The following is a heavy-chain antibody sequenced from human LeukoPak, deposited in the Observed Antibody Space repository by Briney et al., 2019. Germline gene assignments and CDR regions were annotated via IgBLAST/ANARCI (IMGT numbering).Heavy chain of an antibody. CDR1: GYTFTGYY. Sequence: SVKVSCKASGYTFTGYYMHWVRQAPGQGLEWMGRIIPILGIANYAQKFQGRVTITADKSTSTAYMELSSLRSEDTAVYYCARLPTVVTLSRAFDIWGQGTMVTVSS. CDR2: IIPILGIA. D-gene: IGHD4-23*01. V-gene: IGHV1-69*02. CDR3: ARLPTVVTLSRAFDI. J-gene: IGHJ3*02.